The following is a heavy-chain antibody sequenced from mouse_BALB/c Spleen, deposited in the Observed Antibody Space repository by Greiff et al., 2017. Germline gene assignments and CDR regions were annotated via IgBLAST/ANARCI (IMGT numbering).Heavy chain of an antibody. J-gene: IGHJ2*01. CDR1: GFSLSTYGIG. CDR2: IWWNDNK. D-gene: IGHD2-10*02. CDR3: ARMEYGNYFDY. V-gene: IGHV8-11*01. Sequence: SGPGILQPSQTLSLTCSFSGFSLSTYGIGVGWIRQPSGKGLEWLAHIWWNDNKYYNTALKSRLTISKDTSNNQVFLKIASVDTADTATYYCARMEYGNYFDYWGQGTTLTVSS.